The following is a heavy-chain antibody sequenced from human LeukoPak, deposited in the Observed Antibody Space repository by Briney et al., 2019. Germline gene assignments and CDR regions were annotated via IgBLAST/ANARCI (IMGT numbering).Heavy chain of an antibody. Sequence: PGGSLRLSCAASGFTFSTYSMNWVRQAPGKGLEWVSSISSSSSYIYYADSVKGRFTISRDNAKNSLYLQMNSLRAEDTAVYYCAREGSSFHYYMDVWGKGTTVTISS. J-gene: IGHJ6*03. CDR2: ISSSSSYI. CDR3: AREGSSFHYYMDV. CDR1: GFTFSTYS. D-gene: IGHD2-2*01. V-gene: IGHV3-21*01.